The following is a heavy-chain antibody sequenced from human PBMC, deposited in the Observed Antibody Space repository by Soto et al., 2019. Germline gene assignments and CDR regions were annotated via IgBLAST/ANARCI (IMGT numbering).Heavy chain of an antibody. CDR1: GGTFSSYA. CDR3: ARSDYYGSGSYYNVLFDY. Sequence: QVQLVQSGAEVKKPGSSVKVSCKASGGTFSSYAISWVRQAPGQGLEWMGGIIPIFGTANYAQKFQGRVTITADESTSTDDMELSSLRSEDTAVYYCARSDYYGSGSYYNVLFDYWGQGTLVTVYS. J-gene: IGHJ4*02. D-gene: IGHD3-10*01. CDR2: IIPIFGTA. V-gene: IGHV1-69*01.